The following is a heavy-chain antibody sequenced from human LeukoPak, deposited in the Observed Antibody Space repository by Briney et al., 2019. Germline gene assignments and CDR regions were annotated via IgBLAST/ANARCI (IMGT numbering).Heavy chain of an antibody. CDR2: INPNSGGT. Sequence: ASVKVSCKASGYTFTGYYMHWVRQAPGQGLEWMGWINPNSGGTNYAQKFQGRVTMTRDTSISTAYMELSRLRSDEPAVYYCASVVGPAASISGFDPWGQGTLVTVSS. CDR3: ASVVGPAASISGFDP. D-gene: IGHD2-2*01. V-gene: IGHV1-2*02. CDR1: GYTFTGYY. J-gene: IGHJ5*02.